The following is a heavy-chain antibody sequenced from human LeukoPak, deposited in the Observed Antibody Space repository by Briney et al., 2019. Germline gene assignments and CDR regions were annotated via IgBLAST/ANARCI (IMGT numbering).Heavy chain of an antibody. D-gene: IGHD4-17*01. CDR1: GFTFRTYW. CDR3: ARDQDSSDSSYYYYYYMDV. J-gene: IGHJ6*03. CDR2: IKQDGSEK. V-gene: IGHV3-7*01. Sequence: GGSLRLSCEASGFTFRTYWMTWVRQAPGRGLEWVANIKQDGSEKYYVDSVKGRFTISRDNAKNSLYLQMNSLRAEDTAVYYCARDQDSSDSSYYYYYYMDVWGKGTTVTVSS.